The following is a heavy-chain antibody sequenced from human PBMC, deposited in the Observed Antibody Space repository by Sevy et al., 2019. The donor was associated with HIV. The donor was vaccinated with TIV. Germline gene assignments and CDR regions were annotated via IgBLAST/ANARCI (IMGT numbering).Heavy chain of an antibody. J-gene: IGHJ4*02. D-gene: IGHD3-10*01. Sequence: LSLTCAASGLVFSDFAMHWVRQAPGKGLEWVALISYDGSNKYYAESVKGRFTISRDNSKRTLYLQMNSLRTEDTAIYYCAKDFHVFGSPSVYYFDFWGQGTLVTVSS. CDR3: AKDFHVFGSPSVYYFDF. CDR2: ISYDGSNK. CDR1: GLVFSDFA. V-gene: IGHV3-30*18.